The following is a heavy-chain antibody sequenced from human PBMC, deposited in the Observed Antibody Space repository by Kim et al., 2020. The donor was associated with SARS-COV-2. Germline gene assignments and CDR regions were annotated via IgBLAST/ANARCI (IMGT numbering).Heavy chain of an antibody. D-gene: IGHD3-10*01. J-gene: IGHJ4*02. CDR1: GFTFSSYG. Sequence: GGSLRLSCAASGFTFSSYGMNWVRQAPGKGLEWVSSISSTDNYIYYAASVRGRFTISRDNAKNSLYLQINSLRAEDTAVYYCARDSDGSGSPFEYWGQGTLVTVSS. V-gene: IGHV3-21*04. CDR2: ISSTDNYI. CDR3: ARDSDGSGSPFEY.